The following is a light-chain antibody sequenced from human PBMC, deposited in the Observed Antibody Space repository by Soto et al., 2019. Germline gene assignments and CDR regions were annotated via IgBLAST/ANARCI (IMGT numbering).Light chain of an antibody. Sequence: EIVMTQSPATLSLSPGERATLSCRASQTIDNTLAWYQRKPGQAPRLLIYDASTRATGVPARFSGSGSGTDFTLTISSLQSEDFAVYYCQHYNYWPYTFGQGTNVEIK. J-gene: IGKJ2*01. V-gene: IGKV3-15*01. CDR2: DAS. CDR1: QTIDNT. CDR3: QHYNYWPYT.